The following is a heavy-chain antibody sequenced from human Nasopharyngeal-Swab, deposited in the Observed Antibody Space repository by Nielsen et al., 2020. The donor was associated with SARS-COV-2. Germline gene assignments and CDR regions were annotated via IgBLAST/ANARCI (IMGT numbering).Heavy chain of an antibody. J-gene: IGHJ6*03. CDR2: ISFDGSKK. CDR1: GFTFNSHG. V-gene: IGHV3-30*18. Sequence: GESLKISCAASGFTFNSHGMHWVRQAPGKGLEWVAVISFDGSKKYYADSVKGRFTISRDSSKNTLYLQMNSLRAEDTAVYYCANYVDTAMVKYYYYMDVWGKGTTVTVSS. D-gene: IGHD5-18*01. CDR3: ANYVDTAMVKYYYYMDV.